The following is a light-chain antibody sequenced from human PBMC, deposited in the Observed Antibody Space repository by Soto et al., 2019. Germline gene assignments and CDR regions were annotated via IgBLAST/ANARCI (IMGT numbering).Light chain of an antibody. J-gene: IGKJ1*01. Sequence: EIVMTQSPATLSVSPGDRATLSCRASQSVSSYLVWSQQKSGQAPRLLIYVASTRATGIPARFSGSGSGTDFTLTISSLQSEDFAVYYCQQHKDWPLTFGQGSKVEIK. CDR2: VAS. CDR1: QSVSSY. CDR3: QQHKDWPLT. V-gene: IGKV3-15*01.